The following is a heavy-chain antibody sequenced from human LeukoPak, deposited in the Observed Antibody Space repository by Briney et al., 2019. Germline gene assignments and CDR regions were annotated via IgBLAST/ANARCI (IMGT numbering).Heavy chain of an antibody. Sequence: GGSLRLACAASGFTFGDLWMSWVRQAPGKGLEWVANIRQDGSEKNYVDSVKGRFTISRDDAKTSLYLQMNSLRAEDTALYYCARLSTVDFWSPFDYWGQGTLVTVSS. CDR1: GFTFGDLW. CDR2: IRQDGSEK. CDR3: ARLSTVDFWSPFDY. J-gene: IGHJ4*02. D-gene: IGHD3-3*01. V-gene: IGHV3-7*05.